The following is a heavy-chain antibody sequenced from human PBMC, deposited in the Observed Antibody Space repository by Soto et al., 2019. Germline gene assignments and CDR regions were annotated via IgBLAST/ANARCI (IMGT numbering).Heavy chain of an antibody. CDR1: GYTLTELS. V-gene: IGHV1-24*01. Sequence: ASVKVSCKVSGYTLTELSMHWVRQAPGKGLEWMGGFDPEDGETIYAQKFQGRVTMTEDTSTDTAYMELGSLRSEDTAVYYCATDSSFSWGSYIRRGAFDIWGQGTMVTVSS. CDR3: ATDSSFSWGSYIRRGAFDI. J-gene: IGHJ3*02. D-gene: IGHD3-16*01. CDR2: FDPEDGET.